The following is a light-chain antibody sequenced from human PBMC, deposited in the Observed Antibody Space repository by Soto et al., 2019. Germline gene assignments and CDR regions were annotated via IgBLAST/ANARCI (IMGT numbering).Light chain of an antibody. CDR3: LQDVTYPLT. Sequence: AIQMTQSPSSLSASVGERVTITCRASQDIRNELAWYQQKPGKAPNLLIYAVSNLQSGVPSRFSGSGSGTDFTLTISSLQPEDFATYYCLQDVTYPLTFGGGTKVAIK. V-gene: IGKV1-6*01. CDR1: QDIRNE. J-gene: IGKJ4*01. CDR2: AVS.